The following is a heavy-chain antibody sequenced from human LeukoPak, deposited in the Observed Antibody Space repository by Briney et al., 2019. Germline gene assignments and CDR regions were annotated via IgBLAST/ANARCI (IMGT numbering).Heavy chain of an antibody. CDR3: ARGQARLAWFDP. CDR2: IYHSGST. J-gene: IGHJ5*02. CDR1: GYSISSGYY. V-gene: IGHV4-38-2*02. D-gene: IGHD6-19*01. Sequence: SETLSLTCTVSGYSISSGYYWGWIRQPPGKGLEWIGSIYHSGSTYYNPSLKSRVTISVDTSKNQFSLKLRSVTAADTAVYYCARGQARLAWFDPWGQGTLVTVSS.